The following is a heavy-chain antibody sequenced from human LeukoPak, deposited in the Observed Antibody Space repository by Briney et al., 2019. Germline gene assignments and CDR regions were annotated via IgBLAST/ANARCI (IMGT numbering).Heavy chain of an antibody. V-gene: IGHV3-33*08. CDR3: ARDFGSSASSRGAFDM. J-gene: IGHJ3*02. D-gene: IGHD6-6*01. Sequence: PGGSLRLSCAASGFTVSSNYMSWVRQAPGKGLEWVAIIWDDGSNKYYADSVKGRFTISRDNSKNTLFLQMNSLRDEDTAVFYCARDFGSSASSRGAFDMWGQGTMVTVSS. CDR1: GFTVSSNY. CDR2: IWDDGSNK.